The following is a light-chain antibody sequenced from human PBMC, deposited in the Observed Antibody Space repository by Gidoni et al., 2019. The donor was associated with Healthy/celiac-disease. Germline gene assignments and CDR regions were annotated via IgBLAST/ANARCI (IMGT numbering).Light chain of an antibody. Sequence: DIQMTQSPSSLSASVGDRVTITCRSSQSISSYLNCYQQKPGKAPKLLIYAASSLQSGVPSRFSGSRSGTDFTLTIISLQPEDFATYYCQQSYSTPPYTFGQGTKLEIK. CDR3: QQSYSTPPYT. J-gene: IGKJ2*01. CDR2: AAS. V-gene: IGKV1-39*01. CDR1: QSISSY.